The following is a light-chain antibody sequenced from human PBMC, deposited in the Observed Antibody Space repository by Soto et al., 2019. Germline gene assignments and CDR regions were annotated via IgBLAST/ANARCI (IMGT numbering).Light chain of an antibody. Sequence: QSALTQPPSASGSPGQSVAISCTGTSSDVGGYNYVSWYQQHPGKAPKLIIYEVTKRPSGVSPRFSGSKSGNTASLTISGLRAEDEGDYYCCSYAVSLIYVFGSGTKVTVL. J-gene: IGLJ1*01. CDR1: SSDVGGYNY. V-gene: IGLV2-8*01. CDR2: EVT. CDR3: CSYAVSLIYV.